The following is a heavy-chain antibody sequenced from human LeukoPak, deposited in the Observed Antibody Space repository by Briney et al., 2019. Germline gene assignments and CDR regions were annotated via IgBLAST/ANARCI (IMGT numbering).Heavy chain of an antibody. Sequence: SETLSLTCTVSGGSISSYYWSWIRQPPGKGLEWIGEINHSGSTNYNPSLKSRATISVDTSKNQFSLKLSSVTAADTAVYYCATGVAGTGWFDPWGQGTLVTVSS. D-gene: IGHD6-19*01. CDR3: ATGVAGTGWFDP. CDR2: INHSGST. J-gene: IGHJ5*02. CDR1: GGSISSYY. V-gene: IGHV4-34*01.